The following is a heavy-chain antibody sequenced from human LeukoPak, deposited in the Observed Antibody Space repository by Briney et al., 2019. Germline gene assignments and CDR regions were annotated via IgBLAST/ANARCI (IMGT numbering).Heavy chain of an antibody. Sequence: TGGSLRLSCAASGFTFNDYAMTWVRQAPGKGLEWVSSITGDCNYIFYADSVKGRFTISRDNAQNLLFPELNSLRGEDTAVYYCARERNFYYFDYWGQGALVTVSS. D-gene: IGHD3-3*01. CDR1: GFTFNDYA. J-gene: IGHJ4*02. CDR3: ARERNFYYFDY. CDR2: ITGDCNYI. V-gene: IGHV3-21*01.